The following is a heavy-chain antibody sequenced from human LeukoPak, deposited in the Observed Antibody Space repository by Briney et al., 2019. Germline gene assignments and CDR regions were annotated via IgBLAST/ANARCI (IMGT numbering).Heavy chain of an antibody. Sequence: GGSLRLSCAASGFTVSSNYMSWVRQAPGKGLEWVSVIYSGGSTYYADPVKGRFTISRDNSKNTLYLQMNSLRAEDTAVYYCAGSKRWLAFDYWGQGTLVTVSS. V-gene: IGHV3-53*01. D-gene: IGHD6-19*01. J-gene: IGHJ4*02. CDR1: GFTVSSNY. CDR3: AGSKRWLAFDY. CDR2: IYSGGST.